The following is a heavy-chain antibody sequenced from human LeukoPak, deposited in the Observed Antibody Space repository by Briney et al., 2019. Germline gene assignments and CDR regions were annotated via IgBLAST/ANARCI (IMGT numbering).Heavy chain of an antibody. J-gene: IGHJ3*02. Sequence: ASVKVSCKASGYTFTSHDINWVRQATGQGLEWMGWMNPNSGNTGYAQKFQGRVTITRNTSISTAYMELSSLRSEDTAVYYCATDHGYNWNGGGYAFDIWGQGTMVTVSS. CDR1: GYTFTSHD. V-gene: IGHV1-8*03. D-gene: IGHD1-1*01. CDR3: ATDHGYNWNGGGYAFDI. CDR2: MNPNSGNT.